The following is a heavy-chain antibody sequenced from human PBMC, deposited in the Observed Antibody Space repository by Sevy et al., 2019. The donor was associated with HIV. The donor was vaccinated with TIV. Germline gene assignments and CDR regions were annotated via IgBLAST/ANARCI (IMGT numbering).Heavy chain of an antibody. CDR3: ARDPQRYFDY. V-gene: IGHV3-7*01. J-gene: IGHJ4*02. CDR2: IKQDGSEK. Sequence: LSLTCAASGFAFSSYWMTWVRQAPGKRLEWVANIKQDGSEKYYVDSVKGRFTISRDNAKTSLYLQMNSLRAEDTAVYYCARDPQRYFDYWGQGTLVTVSS. CDR1: GFAFSSYW.